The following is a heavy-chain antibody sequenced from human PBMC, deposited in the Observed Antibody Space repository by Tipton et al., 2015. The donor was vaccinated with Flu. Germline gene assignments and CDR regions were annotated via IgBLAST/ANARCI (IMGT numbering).Heavy chain of an antibody. CDR2: ISDSGST. V-gene: IGHV4-4*02. CDR1: GGSISSGNW. Sequence: GLVKPSGTLSLTCAVSGGSISSGNWWSWVRQPPGKELEWIGQISDSGSTHYNPSLKSRLTISVDKSKNQFSLRLTSVTAADTAVYYCSKRGQRGPFGYWGQGTLVTVSS. J-gene: IGHJ4*02. CDR3: SKRGQRGPFGY. D-gene: IGHD3-16*01.